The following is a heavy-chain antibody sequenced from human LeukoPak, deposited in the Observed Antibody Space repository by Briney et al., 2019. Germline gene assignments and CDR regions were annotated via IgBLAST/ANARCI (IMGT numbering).Heavy chain of an antibody. V-gene: IGHV4-59*01. CDR2: IYYSGST. D-gene: IGHD3-22*01. CDR3: ARDYPDSSGYPNNWFDP. J-gene: IGHJ5*02. CDR1: GGSFSGYY. Sequence: PSETLSLTCAVYGGSFSGYYWSWIRQPPGQGLEWIGYIYYSGSTNSNPSLTSRVTISVYTSKNKISLNLSSTSATDTAVYYCARDYPDSSGYPNNWFDPWGQGTLVTVSS.